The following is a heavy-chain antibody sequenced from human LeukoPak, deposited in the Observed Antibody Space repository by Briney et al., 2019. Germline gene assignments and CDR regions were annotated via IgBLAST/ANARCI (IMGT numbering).Heavy chain of an antibody. D-gene: IGHD2-15*01. CDR2: ISYDGSNK. Sequence: PGRSLRLSCAASGFTFSSYGMHWVRQAPGKGLEWVAVISYDGSNKYYADSVKGRFTISRDNSKNTLYLQMNSLRAEDTAVYYCAKDLRRYCSGGSCPVDYWGQGTLVTVSS. CDR3: AKDLRRYCSGGSCPVDY. CDR1: GFTFSSYG. J-gene: IGHJ4*02. V-gene: IGHV3-30*18.